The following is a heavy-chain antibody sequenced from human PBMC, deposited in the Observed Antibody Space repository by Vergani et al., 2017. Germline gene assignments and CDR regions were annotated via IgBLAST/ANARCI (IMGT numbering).Heavy chain of an antibody. CDR1: GGSFSGYY. CDR3: AVAAAGKGDFDY. Sequence: QVQLQQWGAGLLKPSETLSLTCTVYGGSFSGYYWSWIRQPPGKGLEWIGEINHSGSTHYNPSLKSRVTISIDTSKNQFSLKLNSVTAADTAVYYCAVAAAGKGDFDYWGQGTLVTVSS. V-gene: IGHV4-34*01. D-gene: IGHD6-13*01. CDR2: INHSGST. J-gene: IGHJ4*02.